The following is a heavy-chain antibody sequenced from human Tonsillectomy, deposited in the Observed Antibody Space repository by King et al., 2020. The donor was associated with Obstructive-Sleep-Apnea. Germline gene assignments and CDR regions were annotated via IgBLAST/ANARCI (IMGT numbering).Heavy chain of an antibody. CDR3: AAGIVEEYFDY. Sequence: VQLVESGGGVVQPGRSLRLSCAASGFSFSNYGMHWVRQAPGKGLEWVAAIWYVSNKYYADSVKGRFTISRDNSKNTLYLQVNSLRAEDTAVYYCAAGIVEEYFDYWGQGTLVTVSS. CDR2: IWYVSNK. J-gene: IGHJ4*02. D-gene: IGHD1-26*01. CDR1: GFSFSNYG. V-gene: IGHV3-33*01.